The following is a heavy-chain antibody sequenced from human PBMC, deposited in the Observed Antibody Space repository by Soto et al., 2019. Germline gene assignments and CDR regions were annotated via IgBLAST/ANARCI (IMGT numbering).Heavy chain of an antibody. D-gene: IGHD6-6*01. CDR3: TRPQLSPPWALDC. J-gene: IGHJ4*02. CDR2: IRSKANSYAT. V-gene: IGHV3-73*01. CDR1: GFTFSGSA. Sequence: GGSLRLSCAASGFTFSGSAMHWVRQASGKGLEWVGRIRSKANSYATAYAASVKGRFTISRDDSKNTAYLQMNSLKTEDTAVYYCTRPQLSPPWALDCWGQGTLVTVSS.